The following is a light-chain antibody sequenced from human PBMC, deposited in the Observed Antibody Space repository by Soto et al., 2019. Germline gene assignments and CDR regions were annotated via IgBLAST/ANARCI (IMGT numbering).Light chain of an antibody. CDR3: QQRSKWTLN. Sequence: EIVFTQPPATLSSSPSNIATLSFRSSQSVSSSLAWYQQKLGQAPRLLIYDVSIRATGVPARFSGTGSETDFTLTISGLQSEDSAVYYCQQRSKWTLNFGGGTKVEIK. CDR2: DVS. J-gene: IGKJ4*01. V-gene: IGKV3-11*01. CDR1: QSVSSS.